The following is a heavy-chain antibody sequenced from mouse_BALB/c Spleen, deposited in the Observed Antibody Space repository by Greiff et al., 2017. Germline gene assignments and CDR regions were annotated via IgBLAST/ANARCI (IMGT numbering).Heavy chain of an antibody. CDR3: ARYDYGSSPAY. CDR1: GYAFTNYL. CDR2: INPGSGGT. J-gene: IGHJ3*01. V-gene: IGHV1-54*01. D-gene: IGHD1-1*01. Sequence: VQLQQSGAELVRPGTSVKVSCKASGYAFTNYLIEWVKQRPGQGLEWIGVINPGSGGTNYNEKFKGKATLTADKSSSTAYMQLSSLTSDDSAVYFCARYDYGSSPAYWGQGTLVTVSA.